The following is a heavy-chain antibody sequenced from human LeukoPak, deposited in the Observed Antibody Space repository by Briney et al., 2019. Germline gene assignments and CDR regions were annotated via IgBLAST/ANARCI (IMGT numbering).Heavy chain of an antibody. CDR2: INHSGST. CDR1: GGSFSGYY. J-gene: IGHJ6*02. CDR3: ARVGATSLFSRYYYYGMDV. Sequence: SETLSLTCAVYGGSFSGYYWSWIRQPPGKGLEWIGEINHSGSTNYNPSPKSRVTISVDTSKNQFSLKLSSVTAADTAVYYCARVGATSLFSRYYYYGMDVWGQGTTVTVSS. D-gene: IGHD1-26*01. V-gene: IGHV4-34*01.